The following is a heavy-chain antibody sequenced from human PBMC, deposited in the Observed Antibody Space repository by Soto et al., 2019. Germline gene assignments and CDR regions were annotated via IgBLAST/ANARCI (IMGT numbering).Heavy chain of an antibody. CDR3: ARAVGGSSGYLEYFQH. Sequence: GGSLRLSCAASGFTFSSYAMHWVRQAPGKGLEWVAVISYDGSNKYYADSVKGRFTISRDNSKNTLYLQMNSLRAEDTAVYYCARAVGGSSGYLEYFQHWGQGTLVTVSS. CDR1: GFTFSSYA. J-gene: IGHJ1*01. D-gene: IGHD3-22*01. V-gene: IGHV3-30-3*01. CDR2: ISYDGSNK.